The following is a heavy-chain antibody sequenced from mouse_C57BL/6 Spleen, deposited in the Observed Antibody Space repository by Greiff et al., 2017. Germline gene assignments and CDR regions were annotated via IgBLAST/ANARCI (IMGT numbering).Heavy chain of an antibody. CDR2: ISDGGSYT. V-gene: IGHV5-4*01. D-gene: IGHD1-1*01. J-gene: IGHJ1*03. CDR1: GFTFSSYA. CDR3: ARDGDYYGSSYWYFDV. Sequence: EVKLVESGGGLVKPGGSLKLSCAASGFTFSSYAMSWVRQTPEKRLEWVATISDGGSYTYYPDNVKGRFTISRDNAKNNLYLQMSHLKSEDTAMYYGARDGDYYGSSYWYFDVWGTGTTVTVSS.